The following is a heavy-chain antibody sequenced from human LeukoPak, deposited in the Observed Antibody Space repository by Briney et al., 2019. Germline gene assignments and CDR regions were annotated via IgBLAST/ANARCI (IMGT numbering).Heavy chain of an antibody. CDR2: INPNSGGT. D-gene: IGHD2-2*01. CDR1: GYTFTGYY. V-gene: IGHV1-2*02. Sequence: GASVKVSCKASGYTFTGYYMHWVRQAPGQGLEWMGWINPNSGGTNYAQKFQGRVTMTRDMSISTAYMELSRLRSDDTAVYYCARDGRVVPAANWLDPWGQGTLVTVSS. J-gene: IGHJ5*02. CDR3: ARDGRVVPAANWLDP.